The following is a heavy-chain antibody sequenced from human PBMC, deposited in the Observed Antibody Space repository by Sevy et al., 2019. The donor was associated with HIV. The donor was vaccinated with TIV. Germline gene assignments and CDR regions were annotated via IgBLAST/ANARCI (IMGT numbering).Heavy chain of an antibody. CDR3: ARDLRQWPYYYYHGMDL. CDR2: INGDGTEM. V-gene: IGHV3-7*01. Sequence: GGSLRLSCAASRFTFSSYWMSWVRQAPGKGLEWVANINGDGTEMNYVDSVKDRFTISRDNAERSLSLQMNNLRVEDTAVYFCARDLRQWPYYYYHGMDLWGQGTKVTVSS. J-gene: IGHJ6*02. D-gene: IGHD6-19*01. CDR1: RFTFSSYW.